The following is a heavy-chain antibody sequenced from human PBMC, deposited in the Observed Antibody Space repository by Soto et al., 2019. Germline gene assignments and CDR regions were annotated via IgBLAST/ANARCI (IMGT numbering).Heavy chain of an antibody. J-gene: IGHJ4*02. CDR1: GFALRTYW. Sequence: EAQLVGSGGGLVQPGESLRLSCAASGFALRTYWMSWVRQAPGKGLERVAKIKQDGSAKFYVDSVRGGFTISRDNANNSLYLQLNSLRAEDTAVYYCARDDGYRGFACWGQGILVTVSS. CDR2: IKQDGSAK. CDR3: ARDDGYRGFAC. V-gene: IGHV3-7*01. D-gene: IGHD6-25*01.